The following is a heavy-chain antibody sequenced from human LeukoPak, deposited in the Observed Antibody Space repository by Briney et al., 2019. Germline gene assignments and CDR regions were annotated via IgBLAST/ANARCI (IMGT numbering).Heavy chain of an antibody. CDR1: GFTFSSYA. CDR3: ARARVTQAEFDY. D-gene: IGHD4-23*01. Sequence: GGSLRLSCAASGFTFSSYAMHWVRQAPGKGLEGVAVISYDGSNKYYADSGKGRFTISRDNSTNTLYLQMNSLRAEDTAVYYCARARVTQAEFDYWGQGTLVTVSS. V-gene: IGHV3-30*04. J-gene: IGHJ4*02. CDR2: ISYDGSNK.